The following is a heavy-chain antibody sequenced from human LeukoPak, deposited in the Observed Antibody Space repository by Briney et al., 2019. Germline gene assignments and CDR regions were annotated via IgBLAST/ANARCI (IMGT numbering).Heavy chain of an antibody. V-gene: IGHV3-23*01. CDR2: ISGSGGST. J-gene: IGHJ4*02. D-gene: IGHD3-16*02. CDR1: GFTFSSYA. Sequence: GGSLRLSCAASGFTFSSYAMSWVRQAPGKGLEWVSAISGSGGSTYYADSVKGRFTISRDNSKNTLYLQMNSLRAEDTAVYYCAKAHYDYVWGSYRYYFDYWGQGTLVTVSS. CDR3: AKAHYDYVWGSYRYYFDY.